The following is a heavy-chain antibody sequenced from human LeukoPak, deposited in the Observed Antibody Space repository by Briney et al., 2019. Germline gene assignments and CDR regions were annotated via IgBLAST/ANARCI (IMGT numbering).Heavy chain of an antibody. CDR3: ARHVIVVVPAAIEGPNWFNP. CDR1: GFTFSSYA. J-gene: IGHJ5*02. V-gene: IGHV4-38-2*01. Sequence: GSLRLSCAASGFTFSSYAMSWVRQPPGKGLEWIGSIYYSGSTYYNPSLKSRVTISVDTSKNQFSLKLSSVTAADTAVYYCARHVIVVVPAAIEGPNWFNPWGQGTLVTVSS. CDR2: IYYSGST. D-gene: IGHD2-2*02.